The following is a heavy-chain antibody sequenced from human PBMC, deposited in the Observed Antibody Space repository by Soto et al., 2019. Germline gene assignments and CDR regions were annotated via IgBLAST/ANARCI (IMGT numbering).Heavy chain of an antibody. J-gene: IGHJ6*02. CDR2: TYYRSKWYN. V-gene: IGHV6-1*01. CDR3: ASDGMDV. Sequence: WIRQSPSRGLEWLGRTYYRSKWYNDYAVSVKSRITINPDTSKNQFSLQLNSVTPEDTAVYYCASDGMDVWGQGTTVTVSS.